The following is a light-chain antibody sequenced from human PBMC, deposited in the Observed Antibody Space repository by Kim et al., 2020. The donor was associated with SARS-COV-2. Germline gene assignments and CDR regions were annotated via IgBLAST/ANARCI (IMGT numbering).Light chain of an antibody. CDR1: QSVLYSSNNKNY. J-gene: IGKJ4*01. CDR3: QQYYSTPLT. Sequence: IVMTQSPDSLAVSLGERATINCKSSQSVLYSSNNKNYLAWYQQKPGQPSKLLIYWASTRESGVPDRFSGSGSGTDFTLTISSLQAEDVAVYYCQQYYSTPLTFGGGTKLEI. V-gene: IGKV4-1*01. CDR2: WAS.